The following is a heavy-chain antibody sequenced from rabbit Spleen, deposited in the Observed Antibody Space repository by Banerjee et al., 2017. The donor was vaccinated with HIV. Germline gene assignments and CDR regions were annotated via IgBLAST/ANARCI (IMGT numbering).Heavy chain of an antibody. V-gene: IGHV1S45*01. D-gene: IGHD3-1*01. CDR1: GFSFSRNYY. J-gene: IGHJ4*01. CDR3: ARHDDSIPGWLFDL. CDR2: IYPDSSGST. Sequence: QEQLVESGGGLVKPGGTLTLTCTASGFSFSRNYYMCWVRQAPGKGLECIACIYPDSSGSTYYASWAKGRFTISKTSSTTVTLQMTSLTAADTATYVCARHDDSIPGWLFDLWGPGTLVTVS.